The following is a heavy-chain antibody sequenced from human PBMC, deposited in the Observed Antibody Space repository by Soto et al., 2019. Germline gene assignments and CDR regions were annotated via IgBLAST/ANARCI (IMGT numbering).Heavy chain of an antibody. CDR2: IWFDGTNK. J-gene: IGHJ4*02. V-gene: IGHV3-33*01. CDR3: VRGGFGDYGDY. D-gene: IGHD4-17*01. Sequence: QVQLVESGGGVVQPGRSLRLSCAASGFPFSSSSMHWVRQAPGKGLEWVAVIWFDGTNKYYADSVKGRFTISRDNSKNTLFLQMNSLRAEDTAIYYCVRGGFGDYGDYWGQGTLVTVSS. CDR1: GFPFSSSS.